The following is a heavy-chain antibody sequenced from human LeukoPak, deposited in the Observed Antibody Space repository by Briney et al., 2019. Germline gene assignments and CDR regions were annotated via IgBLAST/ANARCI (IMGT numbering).Heavy chain of an antibody. Sequence: GGSLRLSCAASGFTFSSYAMHWVRQAPGKGLEWVAVISYDGSNKYYADSVKGRFTISRDNSKNTLYLQMNSLRAEDTAVYYCARGEDSSSSGGFYYYYMDVWGKGTTVTVSS. CDR3: ARGEDSSSSGGFYYYYMDV. CDR1: GFTFSSYA. CDR2: ISYDGSNK. J-gene: IGHJ6*03. D-gene: IGHD6-6*01. V-gene: IGHV3-30-3*01.